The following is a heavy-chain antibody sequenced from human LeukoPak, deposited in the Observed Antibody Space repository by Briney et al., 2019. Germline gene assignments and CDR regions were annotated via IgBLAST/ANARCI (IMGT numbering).Heavy chain of an antibody. CDR2: INHSGSA. CDR1: GGSFSGYY. Sequence: SETLSLTCAVYGGSFSGYYWSWIRQPPGKGLEWIGEINHSGSANYNPSLKSRVTISVDTSKNQFSLKLSSVTAADTAVYYCARGGSTMTANAPSVAFDIWGQGTMVTVSS. CDR3: ARGGSTMTANAPSVAFDI. J-gene: IGHJ3*02. D-gene: IGHD3-22*01. V-gene: IGHV4-34*01.